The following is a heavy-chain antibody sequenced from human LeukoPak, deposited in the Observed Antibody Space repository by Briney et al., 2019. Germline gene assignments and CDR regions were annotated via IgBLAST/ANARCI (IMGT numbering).Heavy chain of an antibody. V-gene: IGHV3-66*01. CDR1: GFTVSSNY. D-gene: IGHD1-26*01. CDR3: ACLEVGTTYSDH. J-gene: IGHJ4*02. Sequence: PGGSLRLSCAASGFTVSSNYMSWVRQPPGEGLEWVSVIYGGGATYYADSVRGRFTISRDDSRNTLYLQMNGLRAEDTAVYYCACLEVGTTYSDHWGQGTLVTVSS. CDR2: IYGGGAT.